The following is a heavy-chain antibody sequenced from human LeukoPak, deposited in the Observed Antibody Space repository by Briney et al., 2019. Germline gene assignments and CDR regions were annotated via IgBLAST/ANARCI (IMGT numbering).Heavy chain of an antibody. D-gene: IGHD3-16*01. CDR3: ARGIDDYNLGPDY. J-gene: IGHJ4*02. CDR1: GFTFSSYW. CDR2: ISSDNFHI. V-gene: IGHV3-21*01. Sequence: GGSLRLSCAASGFTFSSYWMSWVRQAPGKGLQWVSSISSDNFHIYYTDSVKGRFTISRDNAKNSLYLQMNSLRAADTAVYYCARGIDDYNLGPDYWGQGTLVTVSS.